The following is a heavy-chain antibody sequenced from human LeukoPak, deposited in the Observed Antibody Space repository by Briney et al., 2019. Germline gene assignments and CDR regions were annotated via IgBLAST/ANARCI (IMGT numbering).Heavy chain of an antibody. CDR1: GLTFSSYT. J-gene: IGHJ6*03. CDR3: ARFAAGGSYYYYMDV. V-gene: IGHV3-48*01. CDR2: IGTSSTTI. Sequence: PGGSLRLSCAASGLTFSSYTMNWVRQPPGKGPEWVSNIGTSSTTIYYADSVKGRFTISRDNAKNSLYLQMNSLRADDTAVYYCARFAAGGSYYYYMDVWGKGTTVTVSS. D-gene: IGHD6-25*01.